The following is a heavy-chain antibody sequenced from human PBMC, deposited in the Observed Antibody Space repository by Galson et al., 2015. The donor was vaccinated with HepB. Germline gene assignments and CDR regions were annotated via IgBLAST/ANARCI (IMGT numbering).Heavy chain of an antibody. D-gene: IGHD5-18*01. Sequence: QSGAEVKKPGESLRISCKGSGYSFTSYWISWVRQMPGKGLEWMGRIDPSDSYTNYSPSFQGHVTISADKSISTAYLQWSSLKASDTAMYYCARRGATSYDLYYYYGMDVWGQGTTVTVSS. CDR2: IDPSDSYT. J-gene: IGHJ6*02. CDR1: GYSFTSYW. CDR3: ARRGATSYDLYYYYGMDV. V-gene: IGHV5-10-1*01.